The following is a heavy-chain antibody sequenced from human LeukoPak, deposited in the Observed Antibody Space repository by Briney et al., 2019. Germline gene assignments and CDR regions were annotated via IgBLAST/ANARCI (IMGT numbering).Heavy chain of an antibody. CDR2: LYYSGST. CDR3: ARRHVEYSSSSDPYYFDY. CDR1: GGSISSYY. V-gene: IGHV4-59*01. J-gene: IGHJ4*02. Sequence: SETLSLTCTVSGGSISSYYWTWIRQPPGKGLEWIGSLYYSGSTNHNPSLKSRVTISVNTSKNQFSLKLSSVTAADTAVYYCARRHVEYSSSSDPYYFDYWGQGTLVTVSS. D-gene: IGHD6-6*01.